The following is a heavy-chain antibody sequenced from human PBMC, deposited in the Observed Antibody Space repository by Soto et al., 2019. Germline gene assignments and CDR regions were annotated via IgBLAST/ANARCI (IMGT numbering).Heavy chain of an antibody. V-gene: IGHV3-30*18. CDR3: AKANHLWDPKVVVAEPYDY. Sequence: GGSLRLSCAASGFTFSSYGMHWVRQAPGKGLEWVAVISYDGSNKYYADSVKGRFTISKDNSKNTLYLQMNSLRAEDTAVYYCAKANHLWDPKVVVAEPYDYWGQGTLVTVSS. CDR2: ISYDGSNK. J-gene: IGHJ4*02. D-gene: IGHD2-15*01. CDR1: GFTFSSYG.